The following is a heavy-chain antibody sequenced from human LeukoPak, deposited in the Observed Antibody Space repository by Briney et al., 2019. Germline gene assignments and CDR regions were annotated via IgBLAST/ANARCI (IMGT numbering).Heavy chain of an antibody. J-gene: IGHJ4*02. CDR2: ISSSGSTI. D-gene: IGHD1-26*01. CDR1: GFTFSSYE. V-gene: IGHV3-48*03. Sequence: PGGSLRLSCAASGFTFSSYEMNWVRQAPGKGLKWVSYISSSGSTIYYADSVKGRFTISRDNAKNSLYLQMNSLRAEDTAVYYCTRRVGANLFDYWGQGTLVTVSS. CDR3: TRRVGANLFDY.